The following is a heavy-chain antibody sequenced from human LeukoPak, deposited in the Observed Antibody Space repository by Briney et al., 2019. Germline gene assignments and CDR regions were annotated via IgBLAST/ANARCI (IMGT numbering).Heavy chain of an antibody. Sequence: GGSLRLSCAASGVTFSSYAMSWVRQAPGKGLEWASAISGSGGSTYYADSVKGRFTISRDNSKNTLYLQMNSLRAEDTAVYYCAKEGETYYDFWSGYYPVDYWGQETLVTVSS. J-gene: IGHJ4*02. CDR3: AKEGETYYDFWSGYYPVDY. CDR2: ISGSGGST. V-gene: IGHV3-23*01. D-gene: IGHD3-3*01. CDR1: GVTFSSYA.